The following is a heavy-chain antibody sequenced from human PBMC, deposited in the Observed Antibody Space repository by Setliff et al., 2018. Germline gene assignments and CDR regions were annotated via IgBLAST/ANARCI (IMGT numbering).Heavy chain of an antibody. CDR1: GFTFSNYA. J-gene: IGHJ4*02. CDR3: AKPPSKEAVAGAY. CDR2: ISGSGGST. V-gene: IGHV3-23*01. Sequence: GGSLRLSCVASGFTFSNYAMAWVRQAPGKGLEWVPAISGSGGSTYYADSVKGRFTISRDNSKNTLYLQMNSLRAEDTAVYYCAKPPSKEAVAGAYWGQGTLVTVSS. D-gene: IGHD6-19*01.